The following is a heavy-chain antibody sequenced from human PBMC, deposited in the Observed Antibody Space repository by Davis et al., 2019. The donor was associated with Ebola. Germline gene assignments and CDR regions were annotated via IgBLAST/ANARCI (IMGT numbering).Heavy chain of an antibody. CDR1: GYTFTSYG. V-gene: IGHV1-2*02. CDR2: INPNSGGT. D-gene: IGHD2-15*01. J-gene: IGHJ6*02. Sequence: ASVKVSCQASGYTFTSYGISWVRQAPGQGLEWMGWINPNSGGTNYAQKFQGRVTMTRDTSISTAYMELSRLRSDDTAVYYCARDSGKGYCSGGSCYIPSPITYYYYYGMDVWGQGTTVTVSS. CDR3: ARDSGKGYCSGGSCYIPSPITYYYYYGMDV.